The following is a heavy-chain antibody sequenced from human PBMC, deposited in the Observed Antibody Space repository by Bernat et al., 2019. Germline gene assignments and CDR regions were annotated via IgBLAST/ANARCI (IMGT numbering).Heavy chain of an antibody. Sequence: QVQLVQSGAEVKKPGASVKVSCKASGYTFTSYDINWVRQATGQGPEWMGWMNPNSGNTAYAQKFQGRVTMTRDASISTAYMELSSLRSEDAAVYYCARATSGDTAMVEADYWGQGTLVTVSS. V-gene: IGHV1-8*01. CDR3: ARATSGDTAMVEADY. CDR2: MNPNSGNT. J-gene: IGHJ4*02. CDR1: GYTFTSYD. D-gene: IGHD5-18*01.